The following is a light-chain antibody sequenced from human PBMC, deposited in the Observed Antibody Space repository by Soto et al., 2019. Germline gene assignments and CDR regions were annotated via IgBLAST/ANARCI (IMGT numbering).Light chain of an antibody. CDR2: EVT. J-gene: IGLJ1*01. CDR3: ASYAGSRTYV. V-gene: IGLV2-23*02. Sequence: SVLTQPASVSGSPGQSVTISCSGSDIGNYNLVSWYQHLPGRAPKLLIFEVTMRPSGISDRFSGSKSASTASLTISGLQAEDEGDYHCASYAGSRTYVFGSGTKVTVL. CDR1: SDIGNYNL.